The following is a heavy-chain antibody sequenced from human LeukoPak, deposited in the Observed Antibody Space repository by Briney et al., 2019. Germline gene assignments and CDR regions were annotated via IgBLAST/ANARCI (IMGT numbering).Heavy chain of an antibody. CDR3: AREGENGDSTPGFDY. J-gene: IGHJ4*02. CDR1: GGTXSSYA. D-gene: IGHD4-17*01. CDR2: IIPIFGTA. Sequence: SVKVSCKASGGTXSSYAISWVRQAPGQGLEWMGGIIPIFGTANYAQKFQGRVTITADESTSTAYMELSSLRSEDTAVYYCAREGENGDSTPGFDYWGQGTLVTVSS. V-gene: IGHV1-69*13.